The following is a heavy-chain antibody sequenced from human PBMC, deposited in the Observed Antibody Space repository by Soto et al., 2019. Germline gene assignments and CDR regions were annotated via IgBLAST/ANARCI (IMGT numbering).Heavy chain of an antibody. J-gene: IGHJ4*02. CDR3: ARVRGNYYDSSGYYIDY. Sequence: QVQLQESGPGLVKPSQTLSLTCTVSGGSISSGGYYWRWIRQHPGKGLEWIGYIYYRGSTYYNTSHKSRVIISVDTSKNQFSLELSSVTAADTAVYYCARVRGNYYDSSGYYIDYWGQGTLVTVSS. CDR2: IYYRGST. D-gene: IGHD3-22*01. CDR1: GGSISSGGYY. V-gene: IGHV4-31*03.